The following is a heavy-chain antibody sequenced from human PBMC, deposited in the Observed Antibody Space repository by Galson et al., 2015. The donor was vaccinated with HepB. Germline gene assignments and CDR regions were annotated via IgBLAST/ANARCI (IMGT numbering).Heavy chain of an antibody. CDR2: IIPILGIA. D-gene: IGHD5-18*01. CDR1: GGTFSSYT. CDR3: ARGIQLGYYYGMDV. Sequence: SVKVSCKASGGTFSSYTISWVRQAPGQGLEWMGRIIPILGIANYAQKSQGRVTITADKSTSTAYMELSSLRSEDTAVYYCARGIQLGYYYGMDVWGQGTTVTVSS. V-gene: IGHV1-69*02. J-gene: IGHJ6*02.